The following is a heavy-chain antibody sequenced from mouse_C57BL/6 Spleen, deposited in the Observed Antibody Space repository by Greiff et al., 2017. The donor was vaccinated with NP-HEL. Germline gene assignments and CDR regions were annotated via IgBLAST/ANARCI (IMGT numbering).Heavy chain of an antibody. J-gene: IGHJ1*03. D-gene: IGHD2-5*01. CDR1: GYTFTSYW. Sequence: VQLQQPGAELVMPGASVKLSCKASGYTFTSYWMHWVKQRPGQGLEWIGEIDPSDSYTNYNQKFKGKSTLTVDKSSSTAYMQLSSLTSEDSAVYYCARWDYSNYDWYFDVWGTGTTVTFSS. CDR2: IDPSDSYT. CDR3: ARWDYSNYDWYFDV. V-gene: IGHV1-69*01.